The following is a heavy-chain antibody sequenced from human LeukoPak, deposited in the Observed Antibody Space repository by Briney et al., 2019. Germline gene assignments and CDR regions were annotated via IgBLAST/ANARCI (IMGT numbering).Heavy chain of an antibody. Sequence: GGSLRLSCAASGFTFSSYVMHWVRQAPGKGLEWVAVILYDGSNKYYVDSVKGRFTISRDNSKNTLYLQMNSLRAEDTAVYYCARDPSAFWSGYSNFDYWGQGTLVTVSS. CDR1: GFTFSSYV. J-gene: IGHJ4*02. V-gene: IGHV3-30-3*01. CDR2: ILYDGSNK. D-gene: IGHD3-3*01. CDR3: ARDPSAFWSGYSNFDY.